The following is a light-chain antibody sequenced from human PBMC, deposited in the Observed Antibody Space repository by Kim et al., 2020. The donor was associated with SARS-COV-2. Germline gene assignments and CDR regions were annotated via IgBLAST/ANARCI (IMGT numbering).Light chain of an antibody. J-gene: IGLJ3*02. V-gene: IGLV1-47*01. Sequence: RRVPISCPGSSPNIEKNYVCWYQQVPGTAPKLLIYGNNQRPSGVPDRFSGSKSGTSDSLAISGLRSEDEADYYCAAWDDRLSGRVFGGGTQLTVL. CDR1: SPNIEKNY. CDR3: AAWDDRLSGRV. CDR2: GNN.